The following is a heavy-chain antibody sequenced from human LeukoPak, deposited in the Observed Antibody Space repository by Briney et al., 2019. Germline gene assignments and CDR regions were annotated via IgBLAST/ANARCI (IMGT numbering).Heavy chain of an antibody. CDR3: ARDRGIAAAADAFDI. V-gene: IGHV4-4*07. CDR1: GGSISGYY. D-gene: IGHD6-13*01. Sequence: KPSETLSLTCTVSGGSISGYYWSWIRQPAGKGLDWIGRIYTSGSTNYNPSLKSRVTMSVDTSKNQFSLKLSSVTAADTAVYYCARDRGIAAAADAFDIWGQGTMVTVSS. J-gene: IGHJ3*02. CDR2: IYTSGST.